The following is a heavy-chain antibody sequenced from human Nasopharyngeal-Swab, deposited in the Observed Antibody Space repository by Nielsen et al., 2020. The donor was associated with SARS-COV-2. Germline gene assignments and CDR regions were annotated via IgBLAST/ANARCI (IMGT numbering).Heavy chain of an antibody. CDR3: ARGIIAAAED. CDR1: GFTFSTYA. J-gene: IGHJ4*02. Sequence: GESLKISCAASGFTFSTYAMSWVRQAPGEGLEWVSTITGSGGDTYYADSVKGRFTISRDNSKNTLYLQMNSLRAEDTAVYYCARGIIAAAEDWGQGTLVTVSS. V-gene: IGHV3-23*01. CDR2: ITGSGGDT. D-gene: IGHD6-13*01.